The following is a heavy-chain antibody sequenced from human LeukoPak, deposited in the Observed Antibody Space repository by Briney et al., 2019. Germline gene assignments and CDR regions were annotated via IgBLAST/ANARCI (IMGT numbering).Heavy chain of an antibody. D-gene: IGHD2-2*02. CDR2: IYTSGST. V-gene: IGHV4-4*07. CDR3: ARVKGYCSSTSCYTFYFEY. CDR1: GGSISSYY. J-gene: IGHJ4*02. Sequence: SETLSLTCTVSGGSISSYYWSWIRQPAGKGLEWIGRIYTSGSTNYNPSLKSRVTMSVDTSKNQFSLKLSSVTAADTAVYYCARVKGYCSSTSCYTFYFEYWGQGTLVTVSS.